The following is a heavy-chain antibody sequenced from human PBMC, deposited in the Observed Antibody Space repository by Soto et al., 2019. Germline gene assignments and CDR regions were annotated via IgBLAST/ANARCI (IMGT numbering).Heavy chain of an antibody. CDR1: GYTFTSYA. CDR3: ARDVDTAMVSRLLRAHYGMDV. Sequence: ASVKVSCKASGYTFTSYAMHWVRQAPGQRLEWMGWINAGNGNTKYSQKFQGRVTITRDTSTSTAYMELSSLRSEDTAVYYCARDVDTAMVSRLLRAHYGMDVWGQGTTVTVSS. V-gene: IGHV1-3*01. J-gene: IGHJ6*02. CDR2: INAGNGNT. D-gene: IGHD5-18*01.